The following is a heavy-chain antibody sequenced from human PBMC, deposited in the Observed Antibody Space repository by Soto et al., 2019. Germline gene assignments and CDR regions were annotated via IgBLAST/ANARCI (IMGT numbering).Heavy chain of an antibody. CDR3: VRAIGHYGMDV. V-gene: IGHV3-74*01. CDR1: VFIFSNCW. CDR2: INSDGSST. J-gene: IGHJ6*02. Sequence: WWSLRLSCLASVFIFSNCWMHWGRQAPGMGLVWVSHINSDGSSTTYADSVKGRFTISRDNAKNTLYLQMNSLRVEDTAVYYCVRAIGHYGMDVWGRGTTVTVSS. D-gene: IGHD3-22*01.